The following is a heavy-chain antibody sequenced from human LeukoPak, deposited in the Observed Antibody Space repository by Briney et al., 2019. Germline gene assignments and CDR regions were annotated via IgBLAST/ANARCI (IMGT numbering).Heavy chain of an antibody. J-gene: IGHJ4*02. D-gene: IGHD5-18*01. CDR2: IKSKTDGGTT. V-gene: IGHV3-15*01. CDR3: HADTAMVTNFDY. Sequence: GGSLRLSCAASGFTFSNAWMSWVRQAPGKGLEWVGRIKSKTDGGTTDYAAPVKGRFTISRDDSKNTLYLQMNSLKNEDTAVYYCHADTAMVTNFDYWGQGTLVTVSS. CDR1: GFTFSNAW.